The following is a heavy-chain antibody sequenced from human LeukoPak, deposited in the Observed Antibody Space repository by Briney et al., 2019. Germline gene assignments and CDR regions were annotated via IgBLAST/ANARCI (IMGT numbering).Heavy chain of an antibody. D-gene: IGHD5-24*01. Sequence: GGSLRLSCAASGFTFSSFAMNWVRQSPGQGLEWVSVISNGGVNKYYADSVKGRFAISRDNSKSTLYLQMNNLGADDTAIYYCAIGRDSGNYNWFDPWGQGTLVTVSS. CDR3: AIGRDSGNYNWFDP. CDR2: ISNGGVNK. V-gene: IGHV3-23*01. J-gene: IGHJ5*02. CDR1: GFTFSSFA.